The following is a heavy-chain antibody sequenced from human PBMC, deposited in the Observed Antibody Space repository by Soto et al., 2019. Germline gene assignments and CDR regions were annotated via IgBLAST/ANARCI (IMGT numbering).Heavy chain of an antibody. Sequence: VQLVESGGGVVQPGRSLRLSCAASGFIFRNFGMHWVRQAPGKGLEWVSYISSRSYTIYYIDSVKGRFTISRDNAKSSLYLQMNSLRDEDTAVYYCARGGSSSDNGMDVWGQGTTVTVSS. V-gene: IGHV3-48*02. CDR3: ARGGSSSDNGMDV. J-gene: IGHJ6*02. CDR1: GFIFRNFG. CDR2: ISSRSYTI. D-gene: IGHD6-6*01.